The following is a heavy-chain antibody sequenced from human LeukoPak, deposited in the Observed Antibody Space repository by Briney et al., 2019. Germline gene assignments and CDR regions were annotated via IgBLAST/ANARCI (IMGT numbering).Heavy chain of an antibody. Sequence: SETLSLTCAVYTGSFSGYYWTWIRQPPGKGLEWIGEINHSGDTNYNPSLKSPVTVSRDPSKNQFSLKVTSVTAADTAVYYCARGPLPPYGVLLGYFDLWGRGNGDFVSS. CDR1: TGSFSGYY. CDR2: INHSGDT. D-gene: IGHD4-17*01. V-gene: IGHV4-34*01. J-gene: IGHJ2*01. CDR3: ARGPLPPYGVLLGYFDL.